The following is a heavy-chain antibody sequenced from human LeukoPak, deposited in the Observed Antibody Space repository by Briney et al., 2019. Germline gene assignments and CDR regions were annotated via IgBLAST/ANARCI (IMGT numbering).Heavy chain of an antibody. V-gene: IGHV3-30-3*01. Sequence: PGGSLRLSCAASGFTFSSFSMHRVRQVPGKGLEWVALISYDGTNKYYADSVKGRFTISRDNSKNTLYLQMNSLRAEDTAVYYCAKDHSKIQPFDYWGQGTLVTVSS. J-gene: IGHJ4*02. CDR1: GFTFSSFS. CDR3: AKDHSKIQPFDY. CDR2: ISYDGTNK. D-gene: IGHD5-18*01.